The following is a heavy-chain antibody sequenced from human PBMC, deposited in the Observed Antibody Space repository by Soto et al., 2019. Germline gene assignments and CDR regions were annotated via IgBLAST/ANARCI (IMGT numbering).Heavy chain of an antibody. CDR1: GNTFTSYD. J-gene: IGHJ4*02. V-gene: IGHV1-8*01. D-gene: IGHD3-10*01. CDR3: AGGRASGSYYLLHY. Sequence: ASVKVSCKASGNTFTSYDINWVRQATGHGLEWMGWINPNSGNIGYAQKFQGRVTMTRDTAIGTAYMEVSRLRSDDTAVYYCAGGRASGSYYLLHYWGQGTLVTVSS. CDR2: INPNSGNI.